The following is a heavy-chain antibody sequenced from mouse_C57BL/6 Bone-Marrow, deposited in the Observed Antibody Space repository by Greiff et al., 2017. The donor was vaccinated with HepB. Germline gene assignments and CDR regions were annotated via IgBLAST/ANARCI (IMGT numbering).Heavy chain of an antibody. J-gene: IGHJ2*01. CDR3: TRPSITTVVATGY. CDR2: IDPETGGT. V-gene: IGHV1-15*01. CDR1: GYTFTDYE. Sequence: VHLVESGAELVRPGASVTLSCKASGYTFTDYEMHWVKQTPVHGLEWIGAIDPETGGTAYNQKFKGKAILTADKSSSTAYMELRSLTSEDSAVYYCTRPSITTVVATGYWGQGTTLTVSS. D-gene: IGHD1-1*01.